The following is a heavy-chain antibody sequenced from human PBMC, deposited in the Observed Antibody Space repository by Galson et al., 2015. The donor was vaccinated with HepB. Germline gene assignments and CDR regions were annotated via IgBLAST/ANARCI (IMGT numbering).Heavy chain of an antibody. CDR3: ANIRNYYQYMDD. J-gene: IGHJ6*03. V-gene: IGHV3-21*01. CDR2: ISSSSSYI. Sequence: SLRLSCAASGFSFISYSMNWVRQAPGKGLEWVSSISSSSSYIYYADSVKGRFTISRDNAKNSLYLQMNSLRAEDTAAYYCANIRNYYQYMDDWGKGTTVTVSS. D-gene: IGHD2-2*02. CDR1: GFSFISYS.